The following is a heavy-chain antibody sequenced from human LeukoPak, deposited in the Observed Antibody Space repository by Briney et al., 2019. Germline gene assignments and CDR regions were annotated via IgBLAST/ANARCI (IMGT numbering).Heavy chain of an antibody. CDR3: ARGDWDYYDSSGYYADY. Sequence: ASVKASCKASGYTFTSYGISWVPQAPGQGLEWMGWISAYNGNTNYAQKLQGRVTMTTDTSTSTAYMELRSLRSDDTAVYYCARGDWDYYDSSGYYADYWGQGTLVTVSS. CDR1: GYTFTSYG. J-gene: IGHJ4*02. V-gene: IGHV1-18*01. CDR2: ISAYNGNT. D-gene: IGHD3-22*01.